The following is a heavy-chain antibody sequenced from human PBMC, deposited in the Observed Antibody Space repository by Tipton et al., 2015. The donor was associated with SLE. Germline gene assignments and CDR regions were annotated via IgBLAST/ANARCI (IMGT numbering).Heavy chain of an antibody. CDR1: GVSITNYY. J-gene: IGHJ5*02. V-gene: IGHV4-4*07. D-gene: IGHD4-17*01. CDR3: ARPVTNS. CDR2: IFTSGGA. Sequence: TLSLTCTVSGVSITNYYWSWVRQPPGKGLEWIGRIFTSGGANYNPSLKSRVTMSVDTSKNEFSLRLTSVTAADTAVYYCARPVTNSWGQGTLVTVSS.